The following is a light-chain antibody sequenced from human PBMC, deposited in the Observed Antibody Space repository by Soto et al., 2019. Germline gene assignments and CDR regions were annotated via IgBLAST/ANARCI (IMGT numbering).Light chain of an antibody. V-gene: IGKV3-11*01. CDR1: QSVNTY. CDR3: QQRSATWT. J-gene: IGKJ1*01. CDR2: GAS. Sequence: EIVLTQSPPPLSLSPGERATVSCRTSQSVNTYLAWYQQKPGQAPSLLIYGASNRAPGIPDRFSASGSGTDFTLTISSLQPEDFAVYYCQQRSATWTFGQGTRVEI.